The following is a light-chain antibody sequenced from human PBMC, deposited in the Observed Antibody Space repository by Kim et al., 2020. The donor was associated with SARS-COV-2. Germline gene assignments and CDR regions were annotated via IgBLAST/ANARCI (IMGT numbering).Light chain of an antibody. CDR2: DAC. CDR3: QLNNSYSST. CDR1: HNISTR. J-gene: IGKJ4*01. V-gene: IGKV1-5*01. Sequence: AYVGDRVTSTCRDSHNISTRLAWYQQKPGSAPQVLIYDACRWQRGVPSRFSGSGSGTEFTLTISRLQPDDFANYHCQLNNSYSSTFGGGTKVDIK.